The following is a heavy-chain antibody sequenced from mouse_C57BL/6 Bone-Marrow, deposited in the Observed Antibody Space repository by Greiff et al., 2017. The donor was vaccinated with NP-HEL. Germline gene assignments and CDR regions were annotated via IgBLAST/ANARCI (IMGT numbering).Heavy chain of an antibody. CDR3: ARSDCGNFDY. CDR1: GYTFTSYG. CDR2: IYPRSGNT. J-gene: IGHJ2*01. V-gene: IGHV1-81*01. D-gene: IGHD2-1*01. Sequence: QVQLQQSGAELARPGASVKLSCKASGYTFTSYGISWVKQRTGQGLEWIGEIYPRSGNTYYNEKFKGKATLTADKSSSTAYMELRSLTFEDAAVYFCARSDCGNFDYWGQGTILTVSS.